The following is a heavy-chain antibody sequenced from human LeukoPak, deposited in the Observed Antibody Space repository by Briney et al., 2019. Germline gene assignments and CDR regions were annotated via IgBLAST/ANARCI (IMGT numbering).Heavy chain of an antibody. J-gene: IGHJ4*02. V-gene: IGHV4-34*01. CDR2: INHSGST. CDR3: ARGFIMTDHKPWTRLPGSQYYFDY. Sequence: GSLRLSCAASGFTFSSYAMSWIRQPPGKGLEWIGEINHSGSTNYNPSLKSRVTISVDTSKNQFSLKLSSVTAADTAVYYCARGFIMTDHKPWTRLPGSQYYFDYWGQGTLVTVSS. D-gene: IGHD1-26*01. CDR1: GFTFSSYA.